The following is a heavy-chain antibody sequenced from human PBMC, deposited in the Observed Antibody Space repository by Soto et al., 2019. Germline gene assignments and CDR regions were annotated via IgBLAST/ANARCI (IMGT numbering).Heavy chain of an antibody. CDR2: VHYSGVT. D-gene: IGHD2-15*01. J-gene: IGHJ6*02. V-gene: IGHV4-59*02. CDR3: ARGGYCNGSACRGAFYYFQYGMDV. Sequence: SETLSLTCTVSGGSVNGYYWSWVRQPPGKGLEWIGYVHYSGVTHYNPSLQSRVTMSIDTSNNRFSLRLNSVTAADTAVYHCARGGYCNGSACRGAFYYFQYGMDVWGQGTTVTVSS. CDR1: GGSVNGYY.